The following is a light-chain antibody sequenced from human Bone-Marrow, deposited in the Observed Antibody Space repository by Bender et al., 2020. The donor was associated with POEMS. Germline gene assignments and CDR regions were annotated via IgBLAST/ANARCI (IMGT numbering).Light chain of an antibody. CDR3: SSYATTSTLEV. CDR2: NVS. CDR1: SNNVGGYNY. J-gene: IGLJ1*01. Sequence: QSALTQPASVSGSPGQSITISCTGTSNNVGGYNYVSWYQQHPGKAPKLIIYNVSDRPSGVSHRFSGSNSGNTASLTISGLQAEDEADYYCSSYATTSTLEVFGTGTKVTVL. V-gene: IGLV2-14*03.